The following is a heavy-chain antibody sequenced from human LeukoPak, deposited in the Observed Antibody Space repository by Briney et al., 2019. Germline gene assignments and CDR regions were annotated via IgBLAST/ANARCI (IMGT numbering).Heavy chain of an antibody. CDR2: ISSSGSTV. CDR3: ARTGLGMYSFDY. V-gene: IGHV3-48*03. CDR1: GFTFSSYE. J-gene: IGHJ4*02. Sequence: GGSLRLSCAASGFTFSSYEMNWVRQAPGKGLEWVSYISSSGSTVYYADSVKGRFTISRDNAKNSLYLQMNSLRLEDTAVYYCARTGLGMYSFDYWGRGTLVTVSS. D-gene: IGHD3/OR15-3a*01.